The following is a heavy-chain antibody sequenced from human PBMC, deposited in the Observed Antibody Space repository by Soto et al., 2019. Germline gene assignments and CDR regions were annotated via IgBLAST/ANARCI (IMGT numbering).Heavy chain of an antibody. Sequence: EVQLVESGGGLVQPGGSLRLSCAASGFTFSSYWMSWVRQAPGKGLEWVANIKQDGSEKYYVDSVKGRFTISRDNAKNSLYLQMNSLRAEDTAVYYCAIDYYDSSGYFGYWGQGTLVTVSS. CDR1: GFTFSSYW. J-gene: IGHJ4*02. CDR3: AIDYYDSSGYFGY. CDR2: IKQDGSEK. V-gene: IGHV3-7*05. D-gene: IGHD3-22*01.